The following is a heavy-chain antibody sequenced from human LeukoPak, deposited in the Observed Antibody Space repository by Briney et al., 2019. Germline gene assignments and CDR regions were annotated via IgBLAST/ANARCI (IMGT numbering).Heavy chain of an antibody. J-gene: IGHJ5*02. D-gene: IGHD4-17*01. Sequence: PGGSLRLSCEASGFTLNKYWMHWVRQAPGKGLVWVSRITGDGSDIAYADSVKGRFTVSRDDAKNILFLQMTSLRVEDAAIYYCARDAYTTTSYWLDPWGQGTLVNVSS. V-gene: IGHV3-74*01. CDR2: ITGDGSDI. CDR1: GFTLNKYW. CDR3: ARDAYTTTSYWLDP.